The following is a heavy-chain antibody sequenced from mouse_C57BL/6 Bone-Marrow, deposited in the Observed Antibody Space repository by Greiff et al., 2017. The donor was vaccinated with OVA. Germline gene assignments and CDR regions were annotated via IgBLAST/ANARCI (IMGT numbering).Heavy chain of an antibody. V-gene: IGHV5-6*01. CDR1: GFTFSSYG. CDR2: ISSGGSYT. J-gene: IGHJ4*01. Sequence: EVKVVESGGDLVKPGGSLKLSCAASGFTFSSYGMSWVRQTPDKRLEWVATISSGGSYTYYPDSVKGRFTISRDNAKNTLYLQMSSLKSEDTAMYYCARHGATGNYAMDYWGQGTSVTVSS. CDR3: ARHGATGNYAMDY.